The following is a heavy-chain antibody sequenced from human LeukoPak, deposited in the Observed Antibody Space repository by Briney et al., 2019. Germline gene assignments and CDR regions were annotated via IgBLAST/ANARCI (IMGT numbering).Heavy chain of an antibody. V-gene: IGHV4-38-2*02. CDR3: AKNDYGDYADY. Sequence: SETLSLTCTVSGHSISSDYYWAWVRRPPGKGLEWIGSIYHSGSTNYNPSLKSRVTISVDTSKNQFSLKLSSVTAADTAVYYCAKNDYGDYADYWGQGTLVTVSS. J-gene: IGHJ4*02. D-gene: IGHD4-17*01. CDR2: IYHSGST. CDR1: GHSISSDYY.